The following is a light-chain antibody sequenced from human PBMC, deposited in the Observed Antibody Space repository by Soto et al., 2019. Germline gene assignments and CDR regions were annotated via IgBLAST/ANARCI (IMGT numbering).Light chain of an antibody. J-gene: IGKJ5*01. V-gene: IGKV3-15*01. CDR2: AVS. CDR3: QQYNNWPFIT. Sequence: LGIPQYPHNLSVSPGARVTVSCRAIRSTSTSLAWYQQRTGQDPTLLMSAVSTRATGVPARFSGSGSGTEFTLTISSLQSEDFAVYYCQQYNNWPFITFGQGTRLEI. CDR1: RSTSTS.